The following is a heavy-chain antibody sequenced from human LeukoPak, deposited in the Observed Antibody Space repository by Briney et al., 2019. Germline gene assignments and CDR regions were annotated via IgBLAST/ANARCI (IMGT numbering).Heavy chain of an antibody. J-gene: IGHJ4*02. Sequence: GGSLRLSCAASGFTFSRYDMHWVRQAPGKGLEWVAFIRYDGTNKYYADSVRGRFTVSKDNSKNTLYLQMNSLRAEDTAVYYCAKDSTRYYGVLTVNLREKGALDYWGQGTLVTVPS. V-gene: IGHV3-30*02. D-gene: IGHD3-9*01. CDR2: IRYDGTNK. CDR1: GFTFSRYD. CDR3: AKDSTRYYGVLTVNLREKGALDY.